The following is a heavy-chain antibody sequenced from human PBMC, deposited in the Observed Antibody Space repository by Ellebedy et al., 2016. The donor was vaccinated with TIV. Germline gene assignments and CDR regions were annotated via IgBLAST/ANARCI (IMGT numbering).Heavy chain of an antibody. J-gene: IGHJ4*02. V-gene: IGHV3-72*01. D-gene: IGHD2/OR15-2a*01. CDR2: IRSHTYGGTV. Sequence: PGGSLRLSCAAYGFIFSDHYMDWVRQATGKGLEWVGFIRSHTYGGTVEYASSVKGRFTISRDDSKNSLYLQMNSLKTEDTAVYYCARPRHASFYDSSSSYYAYWGPGTLVTVSS. CDR3: ARPRHASFYDSSSSYYAY. CDR1: GFIFSDHY.